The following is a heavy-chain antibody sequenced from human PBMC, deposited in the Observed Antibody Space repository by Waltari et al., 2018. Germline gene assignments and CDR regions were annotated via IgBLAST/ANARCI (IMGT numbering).Heavy chain of an antibody. CDR1: GFTFSRYW. J-gene: IGHJ4*02. D-gene: IGHD2-2*01. CDR3: AKSRGFEY. CDR2: INYDGSQK. Sequence: EVQLVESGGGLVQPGGSLRLSCGASGFTFSRYWMSWVRQTPGKWLEWVANINYDGSQKYYVDSVKGRFTISRDNAKNSVYLQMNSLRVEDTAVYYCAKSRGFEYWGRGTLITVSS. V-gene: IGHV3-7*01.